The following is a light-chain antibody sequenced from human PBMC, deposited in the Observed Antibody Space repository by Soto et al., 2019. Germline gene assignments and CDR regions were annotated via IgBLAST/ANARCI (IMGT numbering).Light chain of an antibody. CDR2: DVS. J-gene: IGLJ1*01. Sequence: QSVLTQPRSVSGSPGQSVTISCTGTSSDIGGYNYVSWYQQHPGKAPKLMIYDVSERPSGVTDRFSGSKSGNTASLTISGLQAEDDADYYCCSYAGSYRVFGTGTKLTVL. V-gene: IGLV2-11*01. CDR1: SSDIGGYNY. CDR3: CSYAGSYRV.